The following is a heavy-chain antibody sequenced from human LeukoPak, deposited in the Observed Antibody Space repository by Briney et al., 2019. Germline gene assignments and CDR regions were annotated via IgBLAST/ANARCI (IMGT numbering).Heavy chain of an antibody. V-gene: IGHV3-23*01. D-gene: IGHD4-17*01. CDR1: GFTFSSYG. CDR3: TTGYGDYNAYYYYYYMDV. J-gene: IGHJ6*03. Sequence: GGSLRLSCAASGFTFSSYGMSWVRQAPGKGLEWVSAISGSCGSTYYADSVKGRFTISRDDSKNTLYLQMNSLKTEDTAVYYCTTGYGDYNAYYYYYYMDVWGKGTTVTVSS. CDR2: ISGSCGST.